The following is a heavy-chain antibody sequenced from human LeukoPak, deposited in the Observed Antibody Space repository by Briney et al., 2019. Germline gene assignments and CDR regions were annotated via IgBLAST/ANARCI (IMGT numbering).Heavy chain of an antibody. CDR3: ARVGTIFGVVDY. J-gene: IGHJ4*02. CDR2: IYHSGST. D-gene: IGHD3-3*01. Sequence: SETLSLTCAVSGYSISSGYYWGWIRQPPGKGLEWIGSIYHSGSTYYNPSLKSRVTISVDTSKNQFSLKPSSVTAADTAVYYCARVGTIFGVVDYWGQGTLVTVSS. CDR1: GYSISSGYY. V-gene: IGHV4-38-2*01.